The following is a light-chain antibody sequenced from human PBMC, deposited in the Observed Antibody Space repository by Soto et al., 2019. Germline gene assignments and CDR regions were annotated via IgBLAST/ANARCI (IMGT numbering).Light chain of an antibody. J-gene: IGKJ4*01. Sequence: EIVLTQSPGNLSLSPGERATLSCRASQSVSSSYLAWYQQKPGQAPRLLIYGASSRATGIPDRFSGSGSGTDFTLTISRLEPEDFAVYYCQQYGSSSLTFGGGTKVDNK. CDR3: QQYGSSSLT. V-gene: IGKV3-20*01. CDR1: QSVSSSY. CDR2: GAS.